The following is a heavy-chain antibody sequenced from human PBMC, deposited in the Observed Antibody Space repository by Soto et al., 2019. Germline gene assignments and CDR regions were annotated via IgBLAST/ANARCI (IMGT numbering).Heavy chain of an antibody. D-gene: IGHD2-2*01. CDR3: GRGAGPSKIYAMGMDV. V-gene: IGHV1-3*01. Sequence: QAQLVQSGPEVQKPGASMKVSCKASTFNLRSYSIHWVRQAPGQRLEWMGQINGDSGKPRYSHRFEGRVTFKRDTDASTATLELHSLRPEDTAVYYCGRGAGPSKIYAMGMDVWGQGTAVSVSS. J-gene: IGHJ6*02. CDR1: TFNLRSYS. CDR2: INGDSGKP.